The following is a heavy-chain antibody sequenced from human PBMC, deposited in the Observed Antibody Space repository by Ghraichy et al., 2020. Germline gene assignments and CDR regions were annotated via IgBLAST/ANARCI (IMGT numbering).Heavy chain of an antibody. CDR1: GGSISSYY. CDR2: IYTSGST. J-gene: IGHJ2*01. CDR3: ARPFIDYGGNSRNWYFDL. D-gene: IGHD4-23*01. V-gene: IGHV4-4*09. Sequence: SQTLSLTCTVSGGSISSYYWSWIRQPPGKGLEWIGYIYTSGSTNYNPSLKSRVTISVDTSKNQFSLKLSSVTAADTAVYYCARPFIDYGGNSRNWYFDLWGRGTLVTVSS.